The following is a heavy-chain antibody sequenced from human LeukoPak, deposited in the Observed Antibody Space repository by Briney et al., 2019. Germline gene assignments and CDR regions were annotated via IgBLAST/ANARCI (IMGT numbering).Heavy chain of an antibody. Sequence: PGGSLRPSCAASGFTFSSYGMNWVRQAPGKGLEWVSSISSSSSYIYYADSVKGRFTISRDNAKNSLYLQMNSLRAEDTAVYYCARAVAAGLDYWGQGTLVTVSS. CDR2: ISSSSSYI. CDR3: ARAVAAGLDY. V-gene: IGHV3-21*01. D-gene: IGHD6-13*01. CDR1: GFTFSSYG. J-gene: IGHJ4*02.